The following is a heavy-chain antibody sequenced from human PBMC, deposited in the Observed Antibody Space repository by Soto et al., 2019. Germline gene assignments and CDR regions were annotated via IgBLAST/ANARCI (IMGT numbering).Heavy chain of an antibody. Sequence: GASVKVSCKASGYTFTSYGISWVRQAPGQGLEWMGWISAYNGNTNYAQKLQGRVTMTTDTSTSTAYMELSSLRSEDTAVYYCVYYDILTGYGPIDYWGQGTLVTVSS. V-gene: IGHV1-18*01. J-gene: IGHJ4*02. CDR1: GYTFTSYG. D-gene: IGHD3-9*01. CDR3: VYYDILTGYGPIDY. CDR2: ISAYNGNT.